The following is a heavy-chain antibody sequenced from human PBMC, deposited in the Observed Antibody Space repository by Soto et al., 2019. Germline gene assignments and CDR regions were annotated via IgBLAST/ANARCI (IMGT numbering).Heavy chain of an antibody. D-gene: IGHD3-22*01. J-gene: IGHJ4*02. CDR1: GGSVSSGSYY. Sequence: SETLSLTCTVSGGSVSSGSYYWSWIRQPPGKGLEWIGYIYYSGSTNYNPSLKSRVTISVDTSKNQFSLKLSSVTAADTAVYYCASRRAGGGDYYDSSGYYHPFDYWRQGTLVTVSS. V-gene: IGHV4-61*01. CDR3: ASRRAGGGDYYDSSGYYHPFDY. CDR2: IYYSGST.